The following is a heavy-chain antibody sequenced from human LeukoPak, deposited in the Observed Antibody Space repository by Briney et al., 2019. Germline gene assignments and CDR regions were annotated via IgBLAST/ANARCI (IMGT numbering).Heavy chain of an antibody. CDR2: INNSGDRT. J-gene: IGHJ6*02. D-gene: IGHD6-19*01. CDR3: AKDRAVYYGMDV. CDR1: GFTFSSYD. V-gene: IGHV3-23*01. Sequence: GGSLRLSCAASGFTFSSYDMHWVRQATGEGLEWVSAINNSGDRTNYADSVKGRLTISRDNSKNTLYLQMNSLRAEDTAVYYCAKDRAVYYGMDVWGQGTTVTVSS.